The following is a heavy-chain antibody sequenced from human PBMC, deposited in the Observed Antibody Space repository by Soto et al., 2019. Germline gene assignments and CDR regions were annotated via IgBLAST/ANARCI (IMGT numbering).Heavy chain of an antibody. J-gene: IGHJ6*02. CDR2: IYYGGST. CDR1: GGSISSGDYY. V-gene: IGHV4-30-4*01. CDR3: ARDGAAVTIRTYASDV. D-gene: IGHD4-17*01. Sequence: TLSLTCTVSGGSISSGDYYWSWIRQPPGKGLEWIGYIYYGGSTSYNPSLKSRVTISADTSNNQFSLKLNSVTASDTAVYYCARDGAAVTIRTYASDVWGQGTTVTVS.